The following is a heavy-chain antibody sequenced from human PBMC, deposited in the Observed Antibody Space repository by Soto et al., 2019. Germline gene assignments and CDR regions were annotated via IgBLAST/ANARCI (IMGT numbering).Heavy chain of an antibody. CDR2: ISTYDDKT. Sequence: QVQLVQSGAEVKTPGASVKVSCRASGYSFRTHGISWVRQAPGQGLEWMGWISTYDDKTNFPQKFQGRITMTTDTSTSTPYMELRSLRSDDTAVYFCARGLGYCNSSGCFRNWFDPWGQGTLVTVSS. CDR1: GYSFRTHG. D-gene: IGHD2-15*01. J-gene: IGHJ5*02. V-gene: IGHV1-18*01. CDR3: ARGLGYCNSSGCFRNWFDP.